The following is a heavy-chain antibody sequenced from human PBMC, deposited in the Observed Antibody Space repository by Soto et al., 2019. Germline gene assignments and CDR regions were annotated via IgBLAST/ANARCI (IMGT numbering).Heavy chain of an antibody. CDR1: GYTFTSYD. Sequence: QVQLVQSGAEVKKPGASVKVSCKASGYTFTSYDINWVRQATGQGLEWMGWMNPNSGNTGYAQKFQGRVTMTRNTSISTAYMELSSLRSEDTAVYYCASWGPSGYNTERSNYYMDVWGKGTTVTVSS. J-gene: IGHJ6*03. CDR3: ASWGPSGYNTERSNYYMDV. V-gene: IGHV1-8*01. CDR2: MNPNSGNT. D-gene: IGHD5-12*01.